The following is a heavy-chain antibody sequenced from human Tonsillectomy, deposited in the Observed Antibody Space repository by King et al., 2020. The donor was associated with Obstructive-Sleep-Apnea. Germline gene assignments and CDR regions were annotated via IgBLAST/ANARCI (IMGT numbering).Heavy chain of an antibody. V-gene: IGHV3-23*04. J-gene: IGHJ4*02. Sequence: EVKLVESGGGLVQPGGSLRLSCAASGFTFSSYAMSWVRQAPGKGLEWVSAISGSGGSTYYADSVKGRFTISRDDSKNTLYLQMNSLRAEDTAVYYCAKEDYYDSSGSPYYFDYWGQGTLVTVSS. CDR1: GFTFSSYA. CDR3: AKEDYYDSSGSPYYFDY. CDR2: ISGSGGST. D-gene: IGHD3-22*01.